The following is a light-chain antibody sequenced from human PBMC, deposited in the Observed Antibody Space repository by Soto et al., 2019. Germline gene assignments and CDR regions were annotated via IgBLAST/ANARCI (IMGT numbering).Light chain of an antibody. Sequence: DIQMTQSPSTLSASVGDRVTITCRASQSISNWLAWYQQKAGKAPKLLIYRASSLQSGVPSRFSGSGSGTEFSLTISSLQPDDFATYFCQQYNDYRTFGQGTKV. V-gene: IGKV1-5*03. CDR1: QSISNW. J-gene: IGKJ1*01. CDR2: RAS. CDR3: QQYNDYRT.